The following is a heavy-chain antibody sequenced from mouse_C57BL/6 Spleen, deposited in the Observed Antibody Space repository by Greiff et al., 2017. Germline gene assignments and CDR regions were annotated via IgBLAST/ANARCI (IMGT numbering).Heavy chain of an antibody. Sequence: VQLQQSGPELVKPGASVKISCKASGYAFSSSWMNWVKQRPGQGLEWIGRIYPGDGDTNYNGKVKGKATLTADKSSSTAYMQLSSLTSEDSSVYFCARPEDYSMDYWGQGTSVTVSS. J-gene: IGHJ4*01. CDR2: IYPGDGDT. CDR1: GYAFSSSW. V-gene: IGHV1-82*01. CDR3: ARPEDYSMDY.